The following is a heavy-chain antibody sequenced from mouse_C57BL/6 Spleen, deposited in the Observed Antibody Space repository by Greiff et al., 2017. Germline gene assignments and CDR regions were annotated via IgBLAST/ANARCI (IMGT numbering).Heavy chain of an antibody. J-gene: IGHJ2*01. Sequence: VQLQQPGAELVMPGASVKLSCKASGYTFTSYWMHWVKQRPGQGLEWIGEIDPSDSYTNYNQKFKGKSTLTVDKSSSTAYMQLSSLTSEDSAVYYYARTAGFYSSSLDYWGQGTTLTVSS. CDR2: IDPSDSYT. CDR1: GYTFTSYW. V-gene: IGHV1-69*01. D-gene: IGHD1-1*01. CDR3: ARTAGFYSSSLDY.